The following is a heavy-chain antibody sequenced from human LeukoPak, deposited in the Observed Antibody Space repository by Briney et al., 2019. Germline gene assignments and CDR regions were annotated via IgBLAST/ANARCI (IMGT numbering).Heavy chain of an antibody. CDR1: GGSFSGYY. CDR3: ARDMVITGTTHWFDP. CDR2: INHSGST. Sequence: SETLSLTCAVYGGSFSGYYWSWIPQPPGKGLEWIGEINHSGSTNYNPSLKSRVTISVDTSKNQFSLKLSSVTAADTAVYYCARDMVITGTTHWFDPWGQGTLVTVSS. D-gene: IGHD1-7*01. V-gene: IGHV4-34*01. J-gene: IGHJ5*02.